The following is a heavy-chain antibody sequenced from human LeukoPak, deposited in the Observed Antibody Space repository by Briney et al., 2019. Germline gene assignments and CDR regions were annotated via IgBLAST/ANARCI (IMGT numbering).Heavy chain of an antibody. CDR1: GFTFSSYG. CDR2: VWYDGSEI. D-gene: IGHD3-10*01. CDR3: AKLPMVRGVITDY. Sequence: GGSLRLSCAASGFTFSSYGMHWVRQAPGKGLEWVAVVWYDGSEIYYADSVKGRFTISRDNSKNTLYLQMNSLRAEDTAVYYCAKLPMVRGVITDYWGQGTLVTVSS. V-gene: IGHV3-33*06. J-gene: IGHJ4*02.